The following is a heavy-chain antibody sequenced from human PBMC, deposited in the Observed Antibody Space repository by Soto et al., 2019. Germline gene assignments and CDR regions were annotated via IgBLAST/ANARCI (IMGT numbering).Heavy chain of an antibody. J-gene: IGHJ6*02. V-gene: IGHV1-69*13. CDR2: IIPIPGTA. CDR3: ARSQGSSTSLEIYYYYYYGMDV. D-gene: IGHD2-2*01. CDR1: GGTFGSYA. Sequence: SVKVSCTASGGTFGSYAIIWVRQAPGQGLEWMGGIIPIPGTANYAQKFQGRVTIAADESTSTAYMELSSLRSEDTAVYYCARSQGSSTSLEIYYYYYYGMDVWGQGTTVTVS.